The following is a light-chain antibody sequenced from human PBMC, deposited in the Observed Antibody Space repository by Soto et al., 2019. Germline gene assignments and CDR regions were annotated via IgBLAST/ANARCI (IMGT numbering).Light chain of an antibody. V-gene: IGLV2-14*03. CDR3: SSYTSSTTLEV. CDR2: DVS. CDR1: SSDVGAYNY. J-gene: IGLJ1*01. Sequence: QSALTQPASVSGSPGQSITISCTGTSSDVGAYNYVSWYQQHPGKAPKLMIYDVSNRPSGVSNRFSGSKSGTTASLTISGLQAEDEADYYCSSYTSSTTLEVFGTGTKVTVL.